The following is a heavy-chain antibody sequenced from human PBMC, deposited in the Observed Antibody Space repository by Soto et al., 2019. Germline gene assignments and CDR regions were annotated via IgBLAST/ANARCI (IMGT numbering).Heavy chain of an antibody. CDR2: MNPNSGNT. V-gene: IGHV1-8*01. J-gene: IGHJ3*02. CDR3: ARVGTMVRGVIDAFDI. Sequence: GASVKVSCKASGYTFTSYDINWARQATGQGLEWMGWMNPNSGNTGYAQKFQGRVTMTRNTSISTAYMELSSLRSEDTAVYYCARVGTMVRGVIDAFDIWGQGTMVTVS. CDR1: GYTFTSYD. D-gene: IGHD3-10*01.